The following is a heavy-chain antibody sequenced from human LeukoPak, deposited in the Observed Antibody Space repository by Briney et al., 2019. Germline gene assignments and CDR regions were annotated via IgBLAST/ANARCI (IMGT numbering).Heavy chain of an antibody. CDR3: ARDGIVLRYFDFDY. D-gene: IGHD3-9*01. V-gene: IGHV4-39*07. CDR2: IYYSGST. J-gene: IGHJ4*02. CDR1: GGSISSSSYY. Sequence: SETLSLTCTVSGGSISSSSYYWGWIRQPPGKGLEWIGNIYYSGSTDYNPSLKNRVTISVDTSKNQFSLKLSSVTAADPAVYYCARDGIVLRYFDFDYWGQGTLVPVPS.